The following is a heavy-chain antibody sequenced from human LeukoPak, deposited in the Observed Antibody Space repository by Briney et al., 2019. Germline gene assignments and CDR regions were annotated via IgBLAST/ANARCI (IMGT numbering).Heavy chain of an antibody. CDR2: INSDGSST. CDR1: GFTLSSYW. CDR3: ARLGYSYGLDY. V-gene: IGHV3-74*01. D-gene: IGHD5-18*01. J-gene: IGHJ4*02. Sequence: PGGSPRLSRAAPGFTLSSYWVHWGRQAPGKGLVWVSRINSDGSSTSYADSVKGRFTISRDNAKNTLYLQMNSLRAEDTAVYYCARLGYSYGLDYWGQGTLVTVSS.